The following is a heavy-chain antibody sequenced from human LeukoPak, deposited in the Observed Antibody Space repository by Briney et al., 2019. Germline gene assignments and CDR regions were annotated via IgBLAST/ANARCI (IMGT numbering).Heavy chain of an antibody. CDR1: GFTFSNYA. D-gene: IGHD6-13*01. Sequence: GGSLRLSCAASGFTFSNYAMSWVRQAPGKGLEWVSAISGDVRSTFYADSVKGRFTISRDNSKNTLSLQMNSLRADDTAIYYCAKDAAGPEYWGQGTLVTVSS. V-gene: IGHV3-23*01. CDR2: ISGDVRST. CDR3: AKDAAGPEY. J-gene: IGHJ4*02.